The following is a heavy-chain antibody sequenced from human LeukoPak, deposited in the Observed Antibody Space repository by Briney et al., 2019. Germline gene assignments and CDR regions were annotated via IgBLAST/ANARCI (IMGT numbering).Heavy chain of an antibody. CDR1: GFTFSNYW. CDR3: VRDTGGSGSYPDY. V-gene: IGHV3-7*01. CDR2: IKQGGSGR. D-gene: IGHD1-26*01. J-gene: IGHJ4*02. Sequence: PGGSLRLSCAASGFTFSNYWMTWVRQAPGKGLEWVANIKQGGSGRYYGDSVRGRFTISRDNAKNSVYLQVNSVRGEDRSMYYCVRDTGGSGSYPDYWGQGVLVTVSS.